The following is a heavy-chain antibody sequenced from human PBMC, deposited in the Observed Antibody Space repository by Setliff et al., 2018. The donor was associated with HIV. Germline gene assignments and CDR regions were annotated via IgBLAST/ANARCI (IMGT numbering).Heavy chain of an antibody. Sequence: SETLSLTCTVSGGSISSSSYYWSWIRQPPGKGLEWIGYIYYSGSTYYNPSLKSRVTISVDTSKNQFSLKLSSVTAADTAVYYCARVSRYDSSGYYYAFDIWGQGTMVTV. V-gene: IGHV4-61*05. CDR2: IYYSGST. D-gene: IGHD3-22*01. CDR3: ARVSRYDSSGYYYAFDI. CDR1: GGSISSSSYY. J-gene: IGHJ3*02.